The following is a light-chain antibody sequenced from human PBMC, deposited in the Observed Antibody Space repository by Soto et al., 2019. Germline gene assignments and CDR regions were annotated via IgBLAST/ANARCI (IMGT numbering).Light chain of an antibody. V-gene: IGLV1-36*01. J-gene: IGLJ3*02. CDR3: AAWDDNLNGRV. CDR2: YDD. CDR1: QSNIGNNA. Sequence: QSVLTQPPSVSEAPRQRVTISCSGSQSNIGNNAVSWYQQLPGKAPKLLIYYDDLLPSGVSDRFSASKSGTSASLAISGLQSEDEADYYCAAWDDNLNGRVFGGGTKLTVL.